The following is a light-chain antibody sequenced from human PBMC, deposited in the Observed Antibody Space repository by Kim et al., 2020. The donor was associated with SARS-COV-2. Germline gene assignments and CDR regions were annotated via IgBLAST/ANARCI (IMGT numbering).Light chain of an antibody. Sequence: CPDQQTTACCKPSQSINSRVAWYRQKPGQARRLVVFGASTRTTGIPDRFSGSGSGTDYTLTITSLQPEEFATYYCQQYKSWPPLTFGGGTKVDIK. CDR1: QSINSR. CDR3: QQYKSWPPLT. CDR2: GAS. J-gene: IGKJ4*01. V-gene: IGKV3-15*01.